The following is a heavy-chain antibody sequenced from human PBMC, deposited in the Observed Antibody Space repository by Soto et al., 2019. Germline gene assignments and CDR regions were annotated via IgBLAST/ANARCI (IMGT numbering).Heavy chain of an antibody. J-gene: IGHJ4*02. CDR2: ISNSSSII. V-gene: IGHV3-48*01. Sequence: GGSLRLASAASGFTFSSYSMNWVRQAPGKGLEWVSYISNSSSIIYYADSVKSRITINPDTSKNQFSLQLNSVTPEDTALYYSASSDRSGFGFDYWGQGTLVTVSS. CDR1: GFTFSSYS. D-gene: IGHD3-22*01. CDR3: ASSDRSGFGFDY.